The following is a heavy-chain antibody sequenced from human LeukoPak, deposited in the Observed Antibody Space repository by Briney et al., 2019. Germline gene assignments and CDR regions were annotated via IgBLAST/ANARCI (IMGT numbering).Heavy chain of an antibody. CDR1: GFTFSSYA. CDR2: ISGSGGST. J-gene: IGHJ6*02. Sequence: GGSLRLSCAASGFTFSSYAISWVRQAPGKGLEWVSAISGSGGSTYYADSVKGRFTISRDNSKNTLYLQMNSLRAEDTAVYYCAKAEEYYYYYGMDVWGQGTTVTVSS. V-gene: IGHV3-23*01. CDR3: AKAEEYYYYYGMDV.